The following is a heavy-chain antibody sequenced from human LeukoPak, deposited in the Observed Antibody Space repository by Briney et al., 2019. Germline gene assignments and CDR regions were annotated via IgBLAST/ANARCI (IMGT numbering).Heavy chain of an antibody. V-gene: IGHV1-18*01. Sequence: ASVKVSCKASGYTFTSYGISWVRQAPGQGLEWMGWISAYNGNTNYAQKLQGRVTMTTDTSTSTAYMELRSLRSEDTAVYYCARDEGTAAAGTGSWFDPWGQGTLVTVSS. J-gene: IGHJ5*02. D-gene: IGHD6-13*01. CDR3: ARDEGTAAAGTGSWFDP. CDR1: GYTFTSYG. CDR2: ISAYNGNT.